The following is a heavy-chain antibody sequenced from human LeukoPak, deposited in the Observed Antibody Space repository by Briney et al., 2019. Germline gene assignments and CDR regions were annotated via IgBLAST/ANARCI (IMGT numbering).Heavy chain of an antibody. Sequence: SETLSLTCAVYGGSFSGCYWSWIRQPPGKGLEWIGEINHSGSTNYNPSLKSRVTISVDTSKNQFSLKLSSVTAADTAVYYCARDNTPKGITIFGVVINKYYYYGMDVWGQGTTVTVSS. V-gene: IGHV4-34*01. CDR1: GGSFSGCY. CDR2: INHSGST. CDR3: ARDNTPKGITIFGVVINKYYYYGMDV. J-gene: IGHJ6*02. D-gene: IGHD3-3*01.